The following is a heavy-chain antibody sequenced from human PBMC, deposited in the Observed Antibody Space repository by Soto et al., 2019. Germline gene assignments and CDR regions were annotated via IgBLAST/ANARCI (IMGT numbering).Heavy chain of an antibody. CDR2: IIPILGIA. CDR1: GGTFSSYT. CDR3: ARGRGVTAILGY. V-gene: IGHV1-69*02. J-gene: IGHJ4*02. Sequence: QVQLVQSGAEVKKSGSSVKVSCKASGGTFSSYTISWVRQAPGQGLEWMGRIIPILGIANYAQKFQGRVTITADKSTSTAYMELSSLRSEDTAVYYCARGRGVTAILGYWGQGTLVTVSS. D-gene: IGHD2-21*02.